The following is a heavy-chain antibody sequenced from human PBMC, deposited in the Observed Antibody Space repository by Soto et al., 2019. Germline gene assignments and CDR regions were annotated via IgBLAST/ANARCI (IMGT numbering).Heavy chain of an antibody. CDR2: IRGSGGDT. J-gene: IGHJ4*02. CDR1: GFTCSFCA. V-gene: IGHV3-23*01. Sequence: EVQLLESGGGLVQPGGSLRLSCAASGFTCSFCAMNWVRQAPGKGLEWVSSIRGSGGDTYYADSVKGRFTISRDYSKNQLLLQMNSLRVEDTAVYYCAKGDSDSYYYFDYWGQGTLVTVSS. D-gene: IGHD3-22*01. CDR3: AKGDSDSYYYFDY.